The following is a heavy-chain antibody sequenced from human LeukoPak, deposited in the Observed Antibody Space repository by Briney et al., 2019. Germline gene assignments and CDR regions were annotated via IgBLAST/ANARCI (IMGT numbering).Heavy chain of an antibody. Sequence: GGSLRLSCAASGFTFSSYSMNWVRQAPGKGLEWLSYISSGSGTIYYADSVKGRFTISRDNAKSSLYLQMNSLRDEDTAVYYCARQTSYDSSGYPIDYWGQGTLVTVSS. V-gene: IGHV3-48*02. CDR3: ARQTSYDSSGYPIDY. CDR1: GFTFSSYS. D-gene: IGHD3-22*01. J-gene: IGHJ4*02. CDR2: ISSGSGTI.